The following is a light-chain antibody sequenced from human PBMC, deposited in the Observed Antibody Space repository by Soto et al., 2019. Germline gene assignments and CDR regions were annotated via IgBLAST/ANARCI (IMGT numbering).Light chain of an antibody. J-gene: IGKJ4*01. V-gene: IGKV3-20*01. CDR3: QQYSSSPPLT. Sequence: EIGMTQSPATLSVSPGERATLSCRASRSVGTFLAWYQQKPGQAPRLLIYGASSRATVIPDRFSGSGSGTDFTLTISRLEPEDFAVYYCQQYSSSPPLTFGGGTKVDIK. CDR1: RSVGTF. CDR2: GAS.